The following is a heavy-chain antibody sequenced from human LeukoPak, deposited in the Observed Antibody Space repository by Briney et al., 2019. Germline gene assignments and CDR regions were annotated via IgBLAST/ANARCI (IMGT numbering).Heavy chain of an antibody. Sequence: SVKVSCKASGGTFSSYAISWVRQAPGQGLEWMGGIIPIFGTANYAQKFQGRVTITTDESTSTAYMELSRLRSEETAVYYCARDRGAAAGRNWFDPWGQGTLVTVSS. CDR1: GGTFSSYA. CDR3: ARDRGAAAGRNWFDP. D-gene: IGHD6-13*01. CDR2: IIPIFGTA. V-gene: IGHV1-69*05. J-gene: IGHJ5*02.